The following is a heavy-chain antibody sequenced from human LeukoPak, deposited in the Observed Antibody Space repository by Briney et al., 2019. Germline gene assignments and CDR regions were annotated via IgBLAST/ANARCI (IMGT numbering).Heavy chain of an antibody. J-gene: IGHJ4*02. Sequence: PGGSLRLSCAASGFTFSSYSMNWVRQAPGKGLEWVSSISSSSSYIYYADSVKGRFTISRDNAKNSLYLQMDSLRAEDTAVYYCARAPYGTTFGPGDYWGQGTLVTVSS. V-gene: IGHV3-21*01. CDR3: ARAPYGTTFGPGDY. CDR1: GFTFSSYS. D-gene: IGHD3-16*01. CDR2: ISSSSSYI.